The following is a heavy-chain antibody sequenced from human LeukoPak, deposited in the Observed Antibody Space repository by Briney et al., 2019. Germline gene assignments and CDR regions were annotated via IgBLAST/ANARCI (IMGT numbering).Heavy chain of an antibody. V-gene: IGHV3-30*03. Sequence: GGSLRLSCAASGFTFSSYGMHWVRQAPGKGLEWVAVISYDGSNKYYADSVKGRFTISRDNSKNTLYLQMNSLRAEDTAVYYCARDPYGSGDGYFDYWGQGTLVTVSS. CDR3: ARDPYGSGDGYFDY. CDR2: ISYDGSNK. D-gene: IGHD3-10*01. CDR1: GFTFSSYG. J-gene: IGHJ4*02.